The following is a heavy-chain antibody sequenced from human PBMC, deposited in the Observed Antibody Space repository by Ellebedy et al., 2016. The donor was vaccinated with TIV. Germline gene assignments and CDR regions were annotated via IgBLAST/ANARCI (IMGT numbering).Heavy chain of an antibody. Sequence: AASVKVSCKASGGTFSSYAISWARQAPGQGLEWMGGIIPIFGAANYAQKFRGRVTITADESTSTAYMQLSSLRAEDTAVYYCARAVGSGDYALGSFDNWGQGTLVTVSS. J-gene: IGHJ4*02. CDR1: GGTFSSYA. CDR2: IIPIFGAA. V-gene: IGHV1-69*13. CDR3: ARAVGSGDYALGSFDN. D-gene: IGHD4-17*01.